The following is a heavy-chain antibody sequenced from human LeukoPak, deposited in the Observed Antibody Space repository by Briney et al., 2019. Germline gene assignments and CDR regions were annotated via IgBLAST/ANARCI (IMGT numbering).Heavy chain of an antibody. D-gene: IGHD6-13*01. Sequence: SVKVSCKASGGTFSSYAISWVRQAPGQGLEWMGRIIPILGIANYAQKFQGRVTITADKSTSTAYMELSSLRSEDTAVYYCVRGSFGESHSSSWYDWFDPWGQGTLVTVSS. J-gene: IGHJ5*02. CDR2: IIPILGIA. CDR3: VRGSFGESHSSSWYDWFDP. CDR1: GGTFSSYA. V-gene: IGHV1-69*04.